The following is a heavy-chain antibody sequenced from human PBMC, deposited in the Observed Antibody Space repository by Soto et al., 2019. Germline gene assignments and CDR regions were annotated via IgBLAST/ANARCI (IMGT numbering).Heavy chain of an antibody. Sequence: SETLSLTCAVYGGSFSGYYWSWIRQPPGKGLEWIGYIYYSGSTYYNPSLKSRVTISVDTSKNQFSLKLSSVTAADTAVYYCARVVSVSLADYWGQGTLVTVSS. CDR1: GGSFSGYY. CDR2: IYYSGST. J-gene: IGHJ4*02. D-gene: IGHD2-2*01. V-gene: IGHV4-34*01. CDR3: ARVVSVSLADY.